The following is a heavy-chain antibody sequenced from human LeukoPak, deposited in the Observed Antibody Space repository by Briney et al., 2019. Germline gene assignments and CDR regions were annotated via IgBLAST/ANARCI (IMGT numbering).Heavy chain of an antibody. D-gene: IGHD3-3*01. CDR1: GGSIGSYY. Sequence: PSETLSLTCTVSGGSIGSYYWSWIRQPPGKGLEWIGYIYYSGSTNYNPSLKSRVTISVDTSKNQFSLKLSSVTAADTAVYYCARHSADDFWSGSLAYYYYGMDVWGQGTTVTVSS. J-gene: IGHJ6*02. CDR3: ARHSADDFWSGSLAYYYYGMDV. V-gene: IGHV4-59*08. CDR2: IYYSGST.